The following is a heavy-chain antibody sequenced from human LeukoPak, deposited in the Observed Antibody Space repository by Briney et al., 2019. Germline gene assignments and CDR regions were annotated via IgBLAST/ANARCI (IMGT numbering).Heavy chain of an antibody. CDR2: ISGSGGST. Sequence: GGTLRLSCAASGFTFSSYAMSWVRQAPGKGLEWVSAISGSGGSTYYADSVKGRFTISRDNSKNTLYLQMNRLRAEDTAVYYCAKDRTKFEQFFDYWGQGTLVTVSS. J-gene: IGHJ4*02. D-gene: IGHD1-1*01. V-gene: IGHV3-23*01. CDR3: AKDRTKFEQFFDY. CDR1: GFTFSSYA.